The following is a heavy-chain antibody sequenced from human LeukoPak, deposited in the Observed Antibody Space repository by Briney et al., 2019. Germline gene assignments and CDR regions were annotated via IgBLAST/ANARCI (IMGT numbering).Heavy chain of an antibody. Sequence: SETLSLTCTVSGGSISSYYWSWIRQPPGKGLEWIGYIYYSGSTNYNPSLKSRVTISVDTSKNQFSLNLTSVTAADTAVYYCASNIGNWFDPWGQGTLVTVSS. D-gene: IGHD2/OR15-2a*01. CDR3: ASNIGNWFDP. CDR2: IYYSGST. CDR1: GGSISSYY. V-gene: IGHV4-59*01. J-gene: IGHJ5*02.